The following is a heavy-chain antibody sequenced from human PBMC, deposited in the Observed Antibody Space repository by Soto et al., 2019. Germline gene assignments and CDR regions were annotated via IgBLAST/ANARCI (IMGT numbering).Heavy chain of an antibody. CDR1: GGSISSSNW. Sequence: PSETLSLTCAVSGGSISSSNWWSWVRQPPGKGLEWIGEIYHSGSTNYNPSLKSRVTISVDKSKNQFSLKLSSVTAADTAVYYCARVVNRGYSGYEPYYFDYWGQGTLVTVSS. CDR2: IYHSGST. CDR3: ARVVNRGYSGYEPYYFDY. D-gene: IGHD5-12*01. V-gene: IGHV4-4*02. J-gene: IGHJ4*02.